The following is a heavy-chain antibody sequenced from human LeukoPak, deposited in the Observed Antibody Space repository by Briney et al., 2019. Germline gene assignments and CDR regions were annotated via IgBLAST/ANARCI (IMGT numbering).Heavy chain of an antibody. CDR1: GFIFSSYS. V-gene: IGHV3-30-3*01. Sequence: GGSLRLSCAASGFIFSSYSVHWVRQAQGKGLEWVAVVSSDGSKKFYADSVKGRFTISRDNAKNSLYLQMNSLRAEDTAVYYCARTPASSITMMVVVSYFDYWGQGTLVTVSS. CDR2: VSSDGSKK. J-gene: IGHJ4*02. D-gene: IGHD3-22*01. CDR3: ARTPASSITMMVVVSYFDY.